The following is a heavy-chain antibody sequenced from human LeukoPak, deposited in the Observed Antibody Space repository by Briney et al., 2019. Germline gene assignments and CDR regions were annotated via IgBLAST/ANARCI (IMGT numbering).Heavy chain of an antibody. Sequence: SETLSLTCTVSNDSIKDYYWNWIRQPPGKGLEWIGFISNSGSTNYNPSLKSRVTISIDTSKRQFSLKLSSVTAADTAVYYCAREADHGGWFDPWGQGTLVTVSS. V-gene: IGHV4-59*01. CDR3: AREADHGGWFDP. D-gene: IGHD3-16*01. CDR2: ISNSGST. CDR1: NDSIKDYY. J-gene: IGHJ5*02.